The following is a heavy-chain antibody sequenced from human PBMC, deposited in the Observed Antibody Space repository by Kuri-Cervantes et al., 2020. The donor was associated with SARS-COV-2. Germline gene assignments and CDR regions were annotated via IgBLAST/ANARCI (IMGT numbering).Heavy chain of an antibody. V-gene: IGHV2-70*12. CDR3: AHAYGSGSYPTFDY. Sequence: SGPTLVKPTQTLTLTCTFSGFSLTTSGMCVNWIRQAPGKALEWLARIDWENDKYYSTSLKTRLTISKDTSKNQVVLTMANMDPVDTATYYCAHAYGSGSYPTFDYWGQGTLVTVSS. J-gene: IGHJ4*02. CDR2: IDWENDK. CDR1: GFSLTTSGMC. D-gene: IGHD3-10*01.